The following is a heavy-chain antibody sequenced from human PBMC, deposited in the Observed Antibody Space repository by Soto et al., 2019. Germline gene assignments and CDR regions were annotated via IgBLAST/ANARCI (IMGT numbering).Heavy chain of an antibody. CDR3: ARLLGYGGSHYDRMDV. Sequence: PGESLKISCKGSGYSFTSYWIGWVRQMPGKGLEWMGIIYPGDSDTRYSPSFQGQVTISADKSISTAYLQWSSLKASDTAMYYCARLLGYGGSHYDRMDVWGQGTTVIVSS. CDR2: IYPGDSDT. D-gene: IGHD1-26*01. CDR1: GYSFTSYW. J-gene: IGHJ6*02. V-gene: IGHV5-51*01.